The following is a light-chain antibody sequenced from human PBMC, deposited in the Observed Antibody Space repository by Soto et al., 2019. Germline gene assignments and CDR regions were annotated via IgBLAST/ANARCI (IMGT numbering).Light chain of an antibody. CDR3: SSYTSSSTLV. V-gene: IGLV2-14*01. CDR2: DVS. Sequence: LTQPASVSGSPGQSITISCTGTSSYVGGYNYVSWYQQHPGKAPKLMIYDVSNRPSGVSNRFSGSKSGNTASLTISGLQAEDEADYYCSSYTSSSTLVFGTGTKVTVL. J-gene: IGLJ1*01. CDR1: SSYVGGYNY.